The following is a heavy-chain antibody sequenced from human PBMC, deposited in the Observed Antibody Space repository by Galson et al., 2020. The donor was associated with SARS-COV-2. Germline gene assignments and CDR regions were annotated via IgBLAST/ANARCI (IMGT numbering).Heavy chain of an antibody. D-gene: IGHD1-26*01. J-gene: IGHJ4*02. CDR1: GFTFSSYA. V-gene: IGHV3-30*01. CDR2: ISFDGSNK. Sequence: SCAASGFTFSSYALHWVRQASGKGLEWVALISFDGSNKYYADSVKGRFTISRDNSKNTLYLQLNSLSAEDTAVYYCARDSGSQIYWGQGTLVTVAS. CDR3: ARDSGSQIY.